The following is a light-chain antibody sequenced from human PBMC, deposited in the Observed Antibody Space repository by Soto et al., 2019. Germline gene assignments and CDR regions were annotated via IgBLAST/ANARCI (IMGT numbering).Light chain of an antibody. V-gene: IGKV3-20*01. Sequence: EIVLTQSPGTLSLSPGERATLSCRASQSVSSSNLAWYQQKPGQAPRLLISGASSRATGIPDRFSGGGSGTDFTLTISGLEPEDFAVYFCQQYGSSPGTFGQGTKVEIK. CDR1: QSVSSSN. J-gene: IGKJ1*01. CDR2: GAS. CDR3: QQYGSSPGT.